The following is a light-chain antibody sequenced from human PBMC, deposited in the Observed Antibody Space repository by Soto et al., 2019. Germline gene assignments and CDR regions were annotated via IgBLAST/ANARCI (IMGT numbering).Light chain of an antibody. Sequence: EIQMTQSPSSLSASVGDRVTITCRASQSISRYLNWYQQKPGKAPNLLIYAASSLESGVPSRFSGSGSGTDFTLTISSLQPEDFATYYCQQSYSNFSITFSQGTQLEIK. CDR2: AAS. CDR1: QSISRY. CDR3: QQSYSNFSIT. J-gene: IGKJ5*01. V-gene: IGKV1-39*01.